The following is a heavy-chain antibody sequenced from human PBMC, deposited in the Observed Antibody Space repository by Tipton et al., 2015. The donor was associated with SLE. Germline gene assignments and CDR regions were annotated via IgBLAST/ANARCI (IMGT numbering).Heavy chain of an antibody. CDR3: ARDGGPIPFDY. J-gene: IGHJ4*02. CDR2: ISSSSSYI. CDR1: GFTFSSYS. V-gene: IGHV3-21*03. Sequence: LSLTCAASGFTFSSYSMNWVRQAPGKGLEWVSSISSSSSYIYYADSVKGRFTISRDNAKNPLYLQMNSLRAEDTAVYYCARDGGPIPFDYWGQGTLVTVSS. D-gene: IGHD4-23*01.